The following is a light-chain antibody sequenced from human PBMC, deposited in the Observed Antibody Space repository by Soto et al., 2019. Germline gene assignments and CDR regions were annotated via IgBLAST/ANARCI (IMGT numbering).Light chain of an antibody. CDR3: CSYAGGSTSV. V-gene: IGLV2-23*02. J-gene: IGLJ1*01. Sequence: SVLTQPASVSGSPGQSITISCTGTSSDVGTYNLVSWYQQHPGKAPKLIIYEVTQRPSGVSNRFSGSKSGNTASLTISGLQAEDEADYYYCSYAGGSTSVFGTGTQVT. CDR1: SSDVGTYNL. CDR2: EVT.